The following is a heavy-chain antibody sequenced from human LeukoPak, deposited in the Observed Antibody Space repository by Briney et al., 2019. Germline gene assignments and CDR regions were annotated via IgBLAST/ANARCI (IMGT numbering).Heavy chain of an antibody. CDR2: INSSGGST. D-gene: IGHD3-10*01. Sequence: ASVKVSCKASGYTFTIYYMHWVRQAPGQGLEWMGIINSSGGSTSYAQKFQGRVTMTRDTSTSTVYMELSSLRSEDTAVYYCARGGYGSGSYFNNWFDPWGQGTLVTVSS. J-gene: IGHJ5*02. CDR3: ARGGYGSGSYFNNWFDP. V-gene: IGHV1-46*01. CDR1: GYTFTIYY.